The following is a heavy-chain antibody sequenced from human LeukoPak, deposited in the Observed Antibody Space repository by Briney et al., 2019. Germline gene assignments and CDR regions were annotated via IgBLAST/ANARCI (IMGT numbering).Heavy chain of an antibody. V-gene: IGHV1-18*01. CDR1: GYTFSSYG. Sequence: GASVKVSCKASGYTFSSYGISRVRQAPGQGLEWMGWINSYNGNTNYGQKFQGRVTMTTDTSTSTVYMELRSLRSDDTAVYYCARVGDFLTGYYNHWGQGTLVTVSS. CDR3: ARVGDFLTGYYNH. J-gene: IGHJ5*02. D-gene: IGHD3-9*01. CDR2: INSYNGNT.